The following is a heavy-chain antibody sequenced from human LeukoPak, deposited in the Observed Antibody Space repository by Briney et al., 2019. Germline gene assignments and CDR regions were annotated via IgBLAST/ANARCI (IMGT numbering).Heavy chain of an antibody. Sequence: PSETLSLTCTVSGGSISSYYWSWIRQPPGKGLEWIGYIYYSGSTYYNPSLKSRVTISVDTSKNQFSLKLSSVTAADTAVYYCASFGGVIDNDYWGQGTLVTVSS. D-gene: IGHD3-16*02. CDR3: ASFGGVIDNDY. CDR1: GGSISSYY. CDR2: IYYSGST. V-gene: IGHV4-59*06. J-gene: IGHJ4*02.